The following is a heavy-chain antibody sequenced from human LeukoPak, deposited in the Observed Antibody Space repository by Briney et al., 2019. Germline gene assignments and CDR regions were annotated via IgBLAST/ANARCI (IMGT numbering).Heavy chain of an antibody. Sequence: GGSLRLSCAASGFTFSTYAISWVRQAPGKGLEWVSCISSTSNYIFYADSVRGRFTISRDNAKNSLYLQMDSLRAEDTAVYYCARDRDDYYFDYWGQGTLVTVSS. V-gene: IGHV3-21*01. J-gene: IGHJ4*02. D-gene: IGHD3-3*01. CDR3: ARDRDDYYFDY. CDR1: GFTFSTYA. CDR2: ISSTSNYI.